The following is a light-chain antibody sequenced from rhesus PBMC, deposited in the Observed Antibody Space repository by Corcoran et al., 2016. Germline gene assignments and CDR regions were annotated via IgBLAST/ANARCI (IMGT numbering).Light chain of an antibody. CDR3: QQYSSSPWT. CDR1: QSISNW. Sequence: DIQMTQSPSSLSASVGDTVTITCRASQSISNWLAWYQPKPGKAPKLLIDKASTLQGGVPSRFSGSGSGTDFTFPISGLQSEDFATHYCQQYSSSPWTFGLGTKVEIK. V-gene: IGKV1-22*01. CDR2: KAS. J-gene: IGKJ1*01.